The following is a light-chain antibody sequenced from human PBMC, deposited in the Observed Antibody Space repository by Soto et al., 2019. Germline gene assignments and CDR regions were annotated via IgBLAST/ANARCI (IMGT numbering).Light chain of an antibody. V-gene: IGKV3-20*01. CDR1: QSVSSSY. J-gene: IGKJ5*01. CDR2: GAS. CDR3: QQYGSSPIM. Sequence: EIVLTQSPGTLSLSPGERATLSCRASQSVSSSYLAWYQQKPGQAPRLIIYGASSRATGIPDRFSGSGSGTDFTLTISRLEPEDFAVYYCQQYGSSPIMFGQGTRLEIK.